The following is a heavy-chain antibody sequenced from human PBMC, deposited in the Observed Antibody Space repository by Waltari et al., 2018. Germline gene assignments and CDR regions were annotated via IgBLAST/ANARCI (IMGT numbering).Heavy chain of an antibody. Sequence: EVQLMESGGGLVQPGGSLRLSCAASGFSFSAYWMTWVRQAPGKGLEGGANINDDGSATYHADSVNGRFSISRDNAKNSLYLQMNSVSAEDTAIYYCARGSPGYVRVWDCWGQGTMVTVSS. D-gene: IGHD2-2*01. V-gene: IGHV3-7*03. CDR1: GFSFSAYW. J-gene: IGHJ4*02. CDR2: INDDGSAT. CDR3: ARGSPGYVRVWDC.